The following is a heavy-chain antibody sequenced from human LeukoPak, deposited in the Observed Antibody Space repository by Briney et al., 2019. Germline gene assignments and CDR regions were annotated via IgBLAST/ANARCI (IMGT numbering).Heavy chain of an antibody. CDR2: INPNSGDT. J-gene: IGHJ3*02. CDR3: ARSEKLGGGQSFDI. Sequence: GASVKVSCKASGYTFTGYYMHWVRQAPGQGREWMGWINPNSGDTNYAQKFQGRVSMTRDTSITTAYMELSRLRSDDTAVYYCARSEKLGGGQSFDIWGRGTMVTVSS. CDR1: GYTFTGYY. D-gene: IGHD1-26*01. V-gene: IGHV1-2*02.